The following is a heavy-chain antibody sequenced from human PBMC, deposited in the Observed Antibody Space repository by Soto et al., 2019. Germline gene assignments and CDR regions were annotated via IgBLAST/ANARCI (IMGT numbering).Heavy chain of an antibody. CDR2: IIPIFATA. D-gene: IGHD4-4*01. Sequence: SVKVSCKASGGTFSRYAISWVRQGPGQGLEWMGGIIPIFATANYAQKFQGRVTITADESTSTAYMELSSLRIEDTAVYYCARAERPAPEARLTTFYYYGLDVWGQGTTVTVSS. V-gene: IGHV1-69*13. J-gene: IGHJ6*02. CDR1: GGTFSRYA. CDR3: ARAERPAPEARLTTFYYYGLDV.